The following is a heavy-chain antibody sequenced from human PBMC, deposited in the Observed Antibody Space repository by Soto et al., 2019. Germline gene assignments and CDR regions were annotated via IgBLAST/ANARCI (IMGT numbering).Heavy chain of an antibody. Sequence: QVQLVQSGAEVKKPGASVKVSCKASGYTFISYGISWVRQAPGQGLEWMGWISTFNGKTNYAQNAQGRVTMTTDTSTTSAYMELRSLKSADTAVYYCARDRVPKSSGYFPFDYWGQGTLVTVSS. D-gene: IGHD3-22*01. CDR3: ARDRVPKSSGYFPFDY. V-gene: IGHV1-18*01. CDR1: GYTFISYG. J-gene: IGHJ4*02. CDR2: ISTFNGKT.